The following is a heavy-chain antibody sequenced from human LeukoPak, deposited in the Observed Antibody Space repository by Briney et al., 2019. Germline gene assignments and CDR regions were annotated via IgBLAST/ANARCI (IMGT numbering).Heavy chain of an antibody. CDR3: AREGITAMADAWNDY. D-gene: IGHD5-18*01. CDR2: IGTTSNSM. Sequence: GGSLRLSCAASGFTLSSYSMNWVRQAPGKGLEWVSSIGTTSNSMYYADSLKGRFTISRDNAESSLYLQMNSLRVEDTAVYFCAREGITAMADAWNDYWGQGTLVTVSS. CDR1: GFTLSSYS. J-gene: IGHJ4*02. V-gene: IGHV3-21*01.